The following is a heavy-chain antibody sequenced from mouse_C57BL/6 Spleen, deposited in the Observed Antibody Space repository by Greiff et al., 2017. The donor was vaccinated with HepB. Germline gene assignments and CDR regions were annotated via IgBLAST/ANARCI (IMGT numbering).Heavy chain of an antibody. D-gene: IGHD2-5*01. V-gene: IGHV1-4*01. CDR2: INPSSGYT. CDR3: YSNDVWLAY. Sequence: QVQLQQSGAELARPGASVKMSCKASGYTFTSYTMHWVKQRPGQGLEWIGYINPSSGYTKYNQKFKDKATLTADKSSSTAYMQLSSLTSEDSAVYDCYSNDVWLAYWGQGTLVTVSA. J-gene: IGHJ3*01. CDR1: GYTFTSYT.